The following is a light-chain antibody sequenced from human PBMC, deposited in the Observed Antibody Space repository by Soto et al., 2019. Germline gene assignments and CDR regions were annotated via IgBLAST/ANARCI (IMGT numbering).Light chain of an antibody. Sequence: DIQMTQSPSSLSASVGDRVTITCRASQGISSYLAWYQQKPGNVPKLLIYGASTLQSGVPSRFSGSGSGTDFTLTITSLQPEDVATYYCQKYNSASSLTFGGGTKVDIK. J-gene: IGKJ4*01. CDR2: GAS. V-gene: IGKV1-27*01. CDR1: QGISSY. CDR3: QKYNSASSLT.